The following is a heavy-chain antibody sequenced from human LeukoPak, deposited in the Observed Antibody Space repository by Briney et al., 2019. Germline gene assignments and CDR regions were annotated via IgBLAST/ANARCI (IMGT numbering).Heavy chain of an antibody. Sequence: ASVKVSCKASGYTFTSYYMHWVRQAPGQGLEWMGIINPSGGSTSYAQKVQGRVTMTTDTSTSTAYMELRSLRFDDTAVYYRARDPFGFGIDYWGQGTLVTVSS. J-gene: IGHJ4*02. CDR3: ARDPFGFGIDY. D-gene: IGHD3-10*01. CDR1: GYTFTSYY. V-gene: IGHV1-46*01. CDR2: INPSGGST.